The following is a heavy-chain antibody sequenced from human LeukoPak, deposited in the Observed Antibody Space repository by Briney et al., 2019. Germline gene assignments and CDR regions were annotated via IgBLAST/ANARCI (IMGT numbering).Heavy chain of an antibody. V-gene: IGHV1-18*04. J-gene: IGHJ4*02. CDR1: GYTFTSYG. D-gene: IGHD5-18*01. CDR3: ARDRGAVDTAMETDY. CDR2: ISAYNGNT. Sequence: ASVKVSCKASGYTFTSYGISWVRQAPGQGLEWMGWISAYNGNTNYAQKLQGRVTMTTDTSTSTAYMELRSLRSDDTAVYYCARDRGAVDTAMETDYWGQGTLVTVSS.